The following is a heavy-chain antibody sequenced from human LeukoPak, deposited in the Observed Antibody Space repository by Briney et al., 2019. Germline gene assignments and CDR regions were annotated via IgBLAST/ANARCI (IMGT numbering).Heavy chain of an antibody. Sequence: SETLSLTCSVSGDPIRSNGWSWIRQPPGKGLQWIGYISYSGGSYYNPSLNSRVIVSMDTSKNQFSLNLRSATAADTALYYCARMRRDGYNSPDYWGQGTLVTVSS. D-gene: IGHD5-24*01. CDR2: ISYSGGS. V-gene: IGHV4-59*01. J-gene: IGHJ4*02. CDR3: ARMRRDGYNSPDY. CDR1: GDPIRSNG.